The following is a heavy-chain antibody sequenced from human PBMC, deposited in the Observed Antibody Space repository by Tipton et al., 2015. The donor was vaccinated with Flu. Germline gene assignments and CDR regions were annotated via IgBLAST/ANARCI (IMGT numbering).Heavy chain of an antibody. Sequence: SLRLSCAASGFTFSSYAMHWVRQAPGKGLEYVSAISGNGGSTYYANSVKGRFTISRDNSKNTLYLQMGSLRAEDMAVYYCARGEMVQGVIPDYWGQGTLVTVSS. J-gene: IGHJ4*02. CDR3: ARGEMVQGVIPDY. V-gene: IGHV3-64*01. CDR1: GFTFSSYA. D-gene: IGHD3-10*01. CDR2: ISGNGGST.